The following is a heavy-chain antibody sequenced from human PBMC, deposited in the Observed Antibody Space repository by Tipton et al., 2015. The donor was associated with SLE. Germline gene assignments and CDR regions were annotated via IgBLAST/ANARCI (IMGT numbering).Heavy chain of an antibody. V-gene: IGHV4-59*01. CDR2: IDKSGST. J-gene: IGHJ5*02. Sequence: LRLSCTVSGDSISSDCWSWIRQPPGKGLEWIGHIDKSGSTNYNPSLKSRVTISVGTSQNRFSLKLRSVTAADTAIYYCARDIGRAAGSWYSWLDPWGQGTLVTVSS. CDR1: GDSISSDC. D-gene: IGHD6-13*01. CDR3: ARDIGRAAGSWYSWLDP.